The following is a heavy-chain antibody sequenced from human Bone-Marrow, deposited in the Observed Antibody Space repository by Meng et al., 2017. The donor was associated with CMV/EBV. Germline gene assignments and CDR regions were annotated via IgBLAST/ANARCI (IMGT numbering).Heavy chain of an antibody. V-gene: IGHV1-2*02. J-gene: IGHJ4*02. CDR1: GYTLTDYY. D-gene: IGHD6-19*01. CDR3: ARSSGWSRFDH. Sequence: QVQLLQAGAEVNKPGAPVKVSCKAAGYTLTDYYIHWVRQAPGQWLEWMGWINPSDDTNYAQNFQGRVTMTRDMSINTVYMELSRLTSDDTAVYYCARSSGWSRFDHWGQGTLVTVSS. CDR2: INPSDDT.